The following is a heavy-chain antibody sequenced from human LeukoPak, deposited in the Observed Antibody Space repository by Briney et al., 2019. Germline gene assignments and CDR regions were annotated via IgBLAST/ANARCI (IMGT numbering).Heavy chain of an antibody. D-gene: IGHD3-22*01. J-gene: IGHJ5*02. CDR1: GYTFTSYY. Sequence: ASVKVSCKASGYTFTSYYMHWVRQAPGQGLEWMGWISAYNGNTNYAQKLQGRVTVTTDTSTSTAYMELRSLRSDDTAVYYCARWRHDSRGPGHPAFHNWFDPWGQGTLVTVSS. CDR2: ISAYNGNT. CDR3: ARWRHDSRGPGHPAFHNWFDP. V-gene: IGHV1-18*04.